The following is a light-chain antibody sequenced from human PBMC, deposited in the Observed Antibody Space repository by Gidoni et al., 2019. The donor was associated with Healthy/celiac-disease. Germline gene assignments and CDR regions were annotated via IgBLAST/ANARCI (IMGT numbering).Light chain of an antibody. CDR1: KSVSSY. J-gene: IGKJ2*01. Sequence: EIVLTQTPATLSLSPGERATLSCRASKSVSSYLAWYQQKPGQAPRLLIYDAYNRATGIPARFSGSGSGTDFTLTISSLEPEDFAVYYCQQRSNWPPYTFGQGTKLEIK. V-gene: IGKV3-11*01. CDR3: QQRSNWPPYT. CDR2: DAY.